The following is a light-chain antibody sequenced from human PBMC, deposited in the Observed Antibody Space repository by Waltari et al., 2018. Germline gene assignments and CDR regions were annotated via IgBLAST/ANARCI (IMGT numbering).Light chain of an antibody. CDR3: SSFTKSSTFV. J-gene: IGLJ3*02. V-gene: IGLV2-14*03. CDR2: EVR. Sequence: WYQQHPGKLPQLMIYEVRKRPSVVSNRFSGSKSGNTASLTISGLQAEDEADYYGSSFTKSSTFVFGGGTKVTVL.